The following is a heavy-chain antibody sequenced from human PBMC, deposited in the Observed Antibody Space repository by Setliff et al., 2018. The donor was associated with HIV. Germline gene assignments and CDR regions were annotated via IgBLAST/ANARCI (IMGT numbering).Heavy chain of an antibody. V-gene: IGHV4-4*07. Sequence: PSETLSLTCTVSGGSISSYYWNWIRQPAGKGLEWIGRIYSSGRTNYNHSLKSRVTMSVDTSKNQFSLKLSSVTAADTAVYYCAREGDYDYVWGSYRIWGQGTLVTVSS. D-gene: IGHD3-16*02. J-gene: IGHJ4*02. CDR2: IYSSGRT. CDR3: AREGDYDYVWGSYRI. CDR1: GGSISSYY.